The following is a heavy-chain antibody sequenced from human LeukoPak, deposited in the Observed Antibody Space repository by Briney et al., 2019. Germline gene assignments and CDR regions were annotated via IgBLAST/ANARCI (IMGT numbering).Heavy chain of an antibody. D-gene: IGHD6-13*01. CDR2: IYYSGST. V-gene: IGHV4-39*07. CDR1: GGSISSSSYY. J-gene: IGHJ6*02. Sequence: PSETLSLTCTVTGGSISSSSYYWGWIRQPPGKGLEWIGSIYYSGSTYYNPSLKRRVTISVDSYKNQFSLKLSSVTAADTAVYYCAIPAAAGFPHNYYYGMDVWGQGTTVTVSS. CDR3: AIPAAAGFPHNYYYGMDV.